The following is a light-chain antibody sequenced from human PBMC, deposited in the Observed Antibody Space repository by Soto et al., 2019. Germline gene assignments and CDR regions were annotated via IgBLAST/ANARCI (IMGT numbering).Light chain of an antibody. V-gene: IGKV3-11*01. CDR1: QSVSSY. CDR3: QQRSNWPPRWT. Sequence: EIGLTQSPATLSLSPAERCTRACRGSQSVSSYLAWYQQKPGQAPRLLIYDASNRATGIPARFSGSGSGTDFTLTISSLEPEDFAVYYCQQRSNWPPRWTFGQGTKVDI. CDR2: DAS. J-gene: IGKJ1*01.